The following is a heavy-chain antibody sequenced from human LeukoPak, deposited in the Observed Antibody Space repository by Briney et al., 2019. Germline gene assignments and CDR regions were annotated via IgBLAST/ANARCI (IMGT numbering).Heavy chain of an antibody. CDR2: ISGSGGST. V-gene: IGHV3-23*01. CDR1: GFAFSSYT. Sequence: GGSLRLSCAASGFAFSSYTMGWVRQAPGKGLEWVSAISGSGGSTYHADSVKGRFTISRDNSKNTLYVQMNSLRAEDTAVYYCAKKTSYCGGDCYPYYFDHWGQGTLVTVSS. D-gene: IGHD2-21*02. CDR3: AKKTSYCGGDCYPYYFDH. J-gene: IGHJ4*02.